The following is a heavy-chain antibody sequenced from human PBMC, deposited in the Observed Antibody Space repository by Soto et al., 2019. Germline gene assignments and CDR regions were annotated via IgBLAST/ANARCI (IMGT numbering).Heavy chain of an antibody. V-gene: IGHV1-3*04. CDR2: IFTDNGDT. J-gene: IGHJ3*02. CDR1: GYTFTANA. Sequence: QVNLVQSGAEVKKPGASVKVSCKASGYTFTANAMHWVRQVPGQRFEWMGWIFTDNGDTVYSQNFQGRVTITRDTSANTAYMDLSSLTSEDTAISDCARGYQGSFDMWGQGTMVTVSS. D-gene: IGHD2-2*01. CDR3: ARGYQGSFDM.